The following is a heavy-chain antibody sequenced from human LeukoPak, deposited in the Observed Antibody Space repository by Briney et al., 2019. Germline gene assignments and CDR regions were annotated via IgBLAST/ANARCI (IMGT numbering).Heavy chain of an antibody. CDR1: GASVSSGSYS. Sequence: SETLSLTCTVSGASVSSGSYSWNWIRQPPGKGLEWIGYLYYTGSTNYNPSLKSRVTISADMSKNQFSLKLRSMTAADTAVYYCARHGSGYSSVFDYWGQGTLVTVSS. V-gene: IGHV4-61*01. CDR2: LYYTGST. CDR3: ARHGSGYSSVFDY. D-gene: IGHD6-19*01. J-gene: IGHJ4*02.